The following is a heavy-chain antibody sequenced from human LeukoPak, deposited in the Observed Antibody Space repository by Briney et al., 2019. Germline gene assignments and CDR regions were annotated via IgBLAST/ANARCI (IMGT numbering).Heavy chain of an antibody. Sequence: SETLSLTCTVSGGSISGSSYYWSWIRQPPGKGLEWIGYIYYSGSTNYNPSLKSQVTISVDTSKNQFSLKLSSVTAADTAVYYCARGPPPRYPYGMDVWGQGTTVTVSS. CDR3: ARGPPPRYPYGMDV. CDR1: GGSISGSSYY. CDR2: IYYSGST. V-gene: IGHV4-61*01. D-gene: IGHD3-9*01. J-gene: IGHJ6*02.